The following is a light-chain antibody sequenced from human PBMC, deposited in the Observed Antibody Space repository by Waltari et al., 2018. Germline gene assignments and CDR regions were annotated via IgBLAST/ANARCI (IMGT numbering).Light chain of an antibody. CDR3: QQYNNWPPGT. J-gene: IGKJ1*01. V-gene: IGKV3-15*01. CDR1: QRIGTY. Sequence: ETVVTQSPATLSMSPGERATLSCRPSQRIGTYLAWYQQRPGQAPRLLIYRASTRATGIPDRFSGSGSETEFTLTISSLQSEDIAVYYCQQYNNWPPGTFGQGTKVEI. CDR2: RAS.